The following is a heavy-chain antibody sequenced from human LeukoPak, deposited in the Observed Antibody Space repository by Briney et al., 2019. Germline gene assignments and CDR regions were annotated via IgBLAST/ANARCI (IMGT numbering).Heavy chain of an antibody. J-gene: IGHJ5*02. CDR3: ARGRPSIAARGATKIGRGNWFDP. CDR2: INHSGST. D-gene: IGHD6-6*01. V-gene: IGHV4-34*01. Sequence: SETLSLTCAVYGGSFSGYYWSWIRQPPGKGLEWIGEINHSGSTNYNPSLKSRVTISVDTSKNQFSLKLSSVTAADTAVYYCARGRPSIAARGATKIGRGNWFDPWGQGTLVTVSS. CDR1: GGSFSGYY.